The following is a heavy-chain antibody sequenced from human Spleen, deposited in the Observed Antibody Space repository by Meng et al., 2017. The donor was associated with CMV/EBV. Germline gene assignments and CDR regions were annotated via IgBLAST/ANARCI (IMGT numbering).Heavy chain of an antibody. CDR1: GYILSKLS. D-gene: IGHD2-15*01. CDR3: ATGLAYCSGGSCYSALDI. CDR2: FDPEDGET. J-gene: IGHJ3*02. V-gene: IGHV1-24*01. Sequence: ASVKVSCKVSGYILSKLSIHWVRQAPGKGLEWMGGFDPEDGETIYAQNFQGRAIMTEDISTDIAYMQLSSLRSEDTAVYYCATGLAYCSGGSCYSALDIWGQGTVVTVSS.